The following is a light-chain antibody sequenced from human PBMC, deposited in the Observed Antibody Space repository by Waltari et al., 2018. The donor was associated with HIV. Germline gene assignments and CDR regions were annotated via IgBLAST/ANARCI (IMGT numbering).Light chain of an antibody. J-gene: IGLJ1*01. CDR1: SSNVGSYDL. V-gene: IGLV2-23*02. Sequence: QSALTQPASVSGSPGQSITISGTGTSSNVGSYDLVSWYQQHPGDAPKLIIYEVTKRPSGVSNRFSGSKSGNTASLTISGLQAEDEADYYCCSCPRSGIRYVFGTGTKVTVL. CDR3: CSCPRSGIRYV. CDR2: EVT.